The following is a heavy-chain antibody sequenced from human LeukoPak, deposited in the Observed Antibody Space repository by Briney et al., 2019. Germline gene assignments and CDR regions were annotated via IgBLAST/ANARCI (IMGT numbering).Heavy chain of an antibody. J-gene: IGHJ3*02. Sequence: PSETLSLTCAVSGYSISSGYYWGWIRQPPGKGLEWIGSIYLSGSTYYNPSLTSRLTISVDTRKNQFFLKLSSVHTAGPTVYYCARFSAMYAFDIWGEGTMVTVSS. V-gene: IGHV4-38-2*01. CDR2: IYLSGST. CDR3: ARFSAMYAFDI. D-gene: IGHD2-2*01. CDR1: GYSISSGYY.